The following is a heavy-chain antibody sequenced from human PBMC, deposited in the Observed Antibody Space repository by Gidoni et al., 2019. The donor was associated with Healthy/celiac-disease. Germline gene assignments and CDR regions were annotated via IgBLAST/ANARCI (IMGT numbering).Heavy chain of an antibody. CDR3: ARYGDYDFDY. D-gene: IGHD4-17*01. Sequence: QLQLQESGPGLAKPSKTMSLTCTVSVGSISSSSYYWGWIRQPPGKWLEWIGSTYYSGTTYYNPSLKSRVTISVDTSKIQFSLKLSSVTAADKAVFYCARYGDYDFDYWGQGTLVTVSS. V-gene: IGHV4-39*07. CDR1: VGSISSSSYY. J-gene: IGHJ4*02. CDR2: TYYSGTT.